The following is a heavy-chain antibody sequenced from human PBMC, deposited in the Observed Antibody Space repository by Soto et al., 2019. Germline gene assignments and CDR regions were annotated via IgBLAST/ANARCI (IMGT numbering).Heavy chain of an antibody. CDR3: ARDILSGGAYPDS. V-gene: IGHV3-21*01. CDR2: ISSGSSYI. J-gene: IGHJ5*01. CDR1: GFTFSSYT. Sequence: GGSLRLSCAASGFTFSSYTMNWVRQAPGKGLEWISSISSGSSYIYYAGSVKGRFTIPRDNAKNSLFLQMNSLGADDTAVYYCARDILSGGAYPDSWGQGTKVTVSS. D-gene: IGHD3-10*01.